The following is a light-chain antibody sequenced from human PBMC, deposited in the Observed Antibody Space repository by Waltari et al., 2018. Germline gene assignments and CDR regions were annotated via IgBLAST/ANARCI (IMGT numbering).Light chain of an antibody. V-gene: IGLV1-44*01. J-gene: IGLJ3*02. Sequence: QSVLTQTLPASGTPGQTVTISCSGSSSNIGSNSVNWYQQLPGTAPKLLIYRDKQRPSGVPDRFSGSKSGTSASLAISGLQSDDEADYYCAAWDDSLNGLVFGGGTQLTVL. CDR1: SSNIGSNS. CDR3: AAWDDSLNGLV. CDR2: RDK.